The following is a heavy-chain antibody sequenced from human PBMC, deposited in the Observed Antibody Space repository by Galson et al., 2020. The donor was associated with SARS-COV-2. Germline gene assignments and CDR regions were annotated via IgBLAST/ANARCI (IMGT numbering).Heavy chain of an antibody. CDR2: ISGGGTTI. CDR3: VRSRYGYVDV. CDR1: GFIFSDYY. D-gene: IGHD5-18*01. J-gene: IGHJ6*04. Sequence: GSLRLSCAASGFIFSDYYMTWIRQAPGKGLEGVSCISGGGTTIYYADSVKGQFTISRDNAKNSLYLQMNSLRAEDTAVYYCVRSRYGYVDVWGKGTTVTVSS. V-gene: IGHV3-11*01.